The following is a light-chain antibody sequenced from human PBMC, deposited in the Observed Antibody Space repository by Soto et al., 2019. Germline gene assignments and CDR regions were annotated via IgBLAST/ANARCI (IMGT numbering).Light chain of an antibody. J-gene: IGLJ1*01. V-gene: IGLV2-23*02. CDR2: EVS. Sequence: SVVTQPASVSGAPGQAVTISCTGNSSEVGSYNLVSWYQQHPGKAPKLMIYEVSKRPSGVSNRFSGSKSGNTASLTISGLQAEDEADYYCCSYAGSIYVFGTGTKVTVL. CDR3: CSYAGSIYV. CDR1: SSEVGSYNL.